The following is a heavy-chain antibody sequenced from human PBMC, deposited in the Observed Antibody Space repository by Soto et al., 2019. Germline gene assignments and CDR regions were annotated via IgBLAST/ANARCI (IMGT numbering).Heavy chain of an antibody. CDR3: ARDSAAGTTLWPPAY. CDR1: GGTFSSYA. CDR2: IMTIYGTA. Sequence: QVQLVQSGAEVKKPGSSVKVSCKASGGTFSSYAISWVRQAPGQGREWMGGIMTIYGTANYPQKFQGRVTITADESTSTAYMELSSLRSEDTAVYYCARDSAAGTTLWPPAYWGQGTMVTVSS. J-gene: IGHJ4*02. V-gene: IGHV1-69*01. D-gene: IGHD6-13*01.